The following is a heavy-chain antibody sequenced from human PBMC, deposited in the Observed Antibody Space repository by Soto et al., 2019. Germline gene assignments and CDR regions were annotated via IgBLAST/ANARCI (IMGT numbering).Heavy chain of an antibody. V-gene: IGHV4-39*01. J-gene: IGHJ3*02. D-gene: IGHD3-22*01. CDR1: GGSISSSSYY. CDR2: IYYSGST. CDR3: ARHTSAKTMIVVVNHDFDI. Sequence: QLQLQESGPGLVKPSETLSLTCTVSGGSISSSSYYWGWIRQPPGKGLEWIGSIYYSGSTYYNPSLKIRVTISVDTSKNQVSLKLSSVTAADTPVYYCARHTSAKTMIVVVNHDFDIWGQETMVTVSS.